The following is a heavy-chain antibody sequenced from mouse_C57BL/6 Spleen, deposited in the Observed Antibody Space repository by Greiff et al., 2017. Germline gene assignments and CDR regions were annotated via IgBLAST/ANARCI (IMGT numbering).Heavy chain of an antibody. CDR2: IYPGNSDT. CDR1: GYTFTSYW. CDR3: TRGDSSGYDAMDY. V-gene: IGHV1-5*01. D-gene: IGHD3-2*02. J-gene: IGHJ4*01. Sequence: EVQLQQSGTVLARPGASVKMSCKTSGYTFTSYWMHWVKQRPGQGLEWIGAIYPGNSDTSYNQKFKGKAKLTAVTSASTAYMELSSLTNEDSAVYYCTRGDSSGYDAMDYWGQGPSVTVSS.